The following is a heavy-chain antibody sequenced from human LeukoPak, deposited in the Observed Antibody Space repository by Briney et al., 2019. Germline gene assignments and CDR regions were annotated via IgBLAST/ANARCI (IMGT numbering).Heavy chain of an antibody. D-gene: IGHD1-14*01. CDR2: INPGGSSI. CDR3: ARSNQADDY. CDR1: GFTFSSYW. J-gene: IGHJ4*02. V-gene: IGHV3-74*01. Sequence: GRSLRLSCAASGFTFSSYWMHRVRHVPGKGLVWVARINPGGSSITYADSVKGRFTISRDNAKKTLYLQMDSLRAEDTGVYYCARSNQADDYWGQGTLVTVSS.